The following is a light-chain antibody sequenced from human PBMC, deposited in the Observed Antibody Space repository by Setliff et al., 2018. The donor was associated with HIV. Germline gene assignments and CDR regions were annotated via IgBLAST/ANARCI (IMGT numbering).Light chain of an antibody. J-gene: IGLJ3*02. Sequence: QSVLTQPPSASGTPGQRVTISCSGSSSNIGSNPVNWYQQLPGTAPRLLIYSNNQRPSGVPDRFSGSKSGTSASLDISGLQSEDEANYYCAPWGDSLNAWVFGGGTKVTVL. CDR2: SNN. CDR3: APWGDSLNAWV. V-gene: IGLV1-44*01. CDR1: SSNIGSNP.